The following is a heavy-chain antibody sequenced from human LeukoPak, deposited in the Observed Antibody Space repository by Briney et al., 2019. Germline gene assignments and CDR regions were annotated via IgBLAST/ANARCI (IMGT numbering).Heavy chain of an antibody. CDR3: ARDYYDSSGFGAFDI. Sequence: GASVKVSCKASGYTFTAYYMHWVRQAPGQGLEWMGWINPNSGGTNYAQKFQGRVIMTRDTSISTAYMELSRLRSDDTAVYYCARDYYDSSGFGAFDIWGQGTMVTVSS. CDR2: INPNSGGT. D-gene: IGHD3-22*01. CDR1: GYTFTAYY. V-gene: IGHV1-2*02. J-gene: IGHJ3*02.